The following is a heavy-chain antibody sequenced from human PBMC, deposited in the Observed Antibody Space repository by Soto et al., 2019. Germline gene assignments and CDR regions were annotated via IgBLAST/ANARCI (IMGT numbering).Heavy chain of an antibody. D-gene: IGHD4-4*01. CDR3: ARLSNYAFDI. CDR2: IYPGDSDT. J-gene: IGHJ3*02. Sequence: GESLKISCKGSGYSFTSYWIGWVRQMPGKGLEWMGIIYPGDSDTRYSPSFQGQVTISPDKSISTAYLQWSSLEASDSAMYCCARLSNYAFDIWGQGTMVTVSS. V-gene: IGHV5-51*01. CDR1: GYSFTSYW.